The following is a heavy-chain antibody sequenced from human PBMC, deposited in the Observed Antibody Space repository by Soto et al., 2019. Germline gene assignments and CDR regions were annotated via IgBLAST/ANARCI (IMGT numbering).Heavy chain of an antibody. CDR2: ISYDGSNK. V-gene: IGHV3-30-3*01. Sequence: GGSLRLSCAASGFIFSSYAMHWVRQAPGKGLEWVAVISYDGSNKYYADSVKGRFTISRDNSKNTLYLQMNSLRAEDTAVYYCAREPNSIAAAGILGYWGQGT. D-gene: IGHD6-13*01. J-gene: IGHJ4*02. CDR1: GFIFSSYA. CDR3: AREPNSIAAAGILGY.